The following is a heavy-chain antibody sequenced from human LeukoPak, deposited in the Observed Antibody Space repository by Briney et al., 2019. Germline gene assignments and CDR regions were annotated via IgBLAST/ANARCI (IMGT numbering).Heavy chain of an antibody. CDR2: IRSKAYGGTT. V-gene: IGHV3-49*04. Sequence: GGSLRLSCAASGFTVSSNYMSWVRQAPGKGLEWVGFIRSKAYGGTTEYAASVKGRFTISRDDSKSIAYLQMNSLKTEDTAVYYCTVGARRWGQGTLVTVSS. D-gene: IGHD1-26*01. CDR1: GFTVSSNY. CDR3: TVGARR. J-gene: IGHJ4*02.